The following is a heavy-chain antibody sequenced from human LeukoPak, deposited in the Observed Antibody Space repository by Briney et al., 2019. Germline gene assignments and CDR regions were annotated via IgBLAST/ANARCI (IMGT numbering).Heavy chain of an antibody. J-gene: IGHJ4*02. V-gene: IGHV4-61*08. D-gene: IGHD2-21*01. CDR1: GGSISSGGYY. Sequence: PSETLSLTCTVSGGSISSGGYYWSRIRQHPGKGLEWIGYIYYSGSTNYNPSLKSRVTISVDTSKNQFSLRVSSVTAADTAVYYCARHLNNCGDDCYIFDYWGQGTLVTVSS. CDR3: ARHLNNCGDDCYIFDY. CDR2: IYYSGST.